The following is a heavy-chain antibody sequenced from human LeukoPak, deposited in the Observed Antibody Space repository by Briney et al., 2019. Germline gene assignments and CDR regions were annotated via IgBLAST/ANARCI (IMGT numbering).Heavy chain of an antibody. Sequence: PSETLSLTCTVSGGSISSGGYYWSWIRQHPGKGLEWIGYIYYSGSTYYNPSLKSRVTISVDTSKNQFSLKLSSVTAADTAVYYRARDSGGTGGIDYWGQGTLVTVSS. CDR1: GGSISSGGYY. V-gene: IGHV4-31*03. J-gene: IGHJ4*02. D-gene: IGHD4-23*01. CDR2: IYYSGST. CDR3: ARDSGGTGGIDY.